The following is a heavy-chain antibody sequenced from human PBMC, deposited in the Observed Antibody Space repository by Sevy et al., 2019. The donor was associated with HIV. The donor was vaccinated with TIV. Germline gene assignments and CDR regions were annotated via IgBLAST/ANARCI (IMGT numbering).Heavy chain of an antibody. CDR1: GFTFSDYY. CDR3: ASYSYGYPPNFDY. D-gene: IGHD5-18*01. J-gene: IGHJ4*02. Sequence: GSLRLSCAASGFTFSDYYMSWIRQAPGKGLEWVSYISSSGSTIYYADSVKGRFTISRDNAKNSLYLQMNSLRAEDTAVYYCASYSYGYPPNFDYWGQGTLVTVSS. V-gene: IGHV3-11*01. CDR2: ISSSGSTI.